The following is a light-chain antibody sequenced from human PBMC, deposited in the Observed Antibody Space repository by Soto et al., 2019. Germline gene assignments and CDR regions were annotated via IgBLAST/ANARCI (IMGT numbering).Light chain of an antibody. Sequence: DIQMTQSPSSLSASLGDRLTITCRASQGISNYLAWYQQKPGKVPKLLIYAASTLQSGVPSRFSGSGSGTDFTLTISSLQPEDVATYYCQKYNSAPPGTFGQGTKVDIK. CDR1: QGISNY. CDR2: AAS. V-gene: IGKV1-27*01. J-gene: IGKJ1*01. CDR3: QKYNSAPPGT.